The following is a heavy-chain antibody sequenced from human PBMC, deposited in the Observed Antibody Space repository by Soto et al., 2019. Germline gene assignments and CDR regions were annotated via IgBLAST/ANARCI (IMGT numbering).Heavy chain of an antibody. CDR3: ARVERYCSSTSCYNYYYYMDV. CDR2: IYSGGST. Sequence: GGSLRLSCAASGFTVSSNYMSWVRQAPGKGLEWVSVIYSGGSTYYADSVKGRFTISRDNSKNTLYLQMNSLRAEDTAVYYCARVERYCSSTSCYNYYYYMDVWGKGTTVTVSS. CDR1: GFTVSSNY. J-gene: IGHJ6*03. D-gene: IGHD2-2*02. V-gene: IGHV3-66*01.